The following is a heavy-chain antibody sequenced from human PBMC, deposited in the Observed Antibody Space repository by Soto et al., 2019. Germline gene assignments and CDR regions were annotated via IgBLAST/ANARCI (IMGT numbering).Heavy chain of an antibody. J-gene: IGHJ3*01. CDR3: VKANDRRLVEDFDV. V-gene: IGHV3-30*18. Sequence: QVQLVESGGGVVQPGRSLRLSCAASGFSFSSFGMHWVRQAPGKGLEWVTIISSDGNKRNYADSVKGRFTISRDNSKNTVHLHLNSLGADDTAVYYCVKANDRRLVEDFDVWGQGTMVTVSS. CDR1: GFSFSSFG. D-gene: IGHD2-15*01. CDR2: ISSDGNKR.